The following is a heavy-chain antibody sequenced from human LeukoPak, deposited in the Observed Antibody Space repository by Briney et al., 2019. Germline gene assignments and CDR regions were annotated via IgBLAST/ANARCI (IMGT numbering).Heavy chain of an antibody. CDR2: IYYSGST. V-gene: IGHV4-39*07. CDR3: AREHGSGSYDAFDS. Sequence: SETLSLTCTVSGGSISSSSYYWGWIRQPPGKGLEWIGSIYYSGSTYYNPSLKSRVTISVDRSNNQFSLKLSSVTAADTAVYYCAREHGSGSYDAFDSWGQGTMVTVSS. CDR1: GGSISSSSYY. D-gene: IGHD3-10*01. J-gene: IGHJ3*02.